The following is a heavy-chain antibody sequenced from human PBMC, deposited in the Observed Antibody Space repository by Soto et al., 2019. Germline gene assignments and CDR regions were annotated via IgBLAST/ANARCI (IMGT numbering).Heavy chain of an antibody. V-gene: IGHV4-28*01. CDR2: IYYSGTT. Sequence: SETLSLSCAVSGYSISSRNWWGWIRQPPGQGLEWIGYIYYSGTTYYNPSLKSRVTMSVDTSKNQFSLKLTSVTAVDTAVYYCARREIQGPIDYWGQGTLVTVS. J-gene: IGHJ4*02. D-gene: IGHD1-26*01. CDR3: ARREIQGPIDY. CDR1: GYSISSRNW.